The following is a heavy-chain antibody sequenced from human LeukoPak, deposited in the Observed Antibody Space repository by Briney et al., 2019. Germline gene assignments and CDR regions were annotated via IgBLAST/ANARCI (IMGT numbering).Heavy chain of an antibody. Sequence: PSETLSLTCAVSGGSISSSNWWSWVRQAPGKGLEWVSGINWNGGSTGYADSVKGRFTISRDNAKNSLYLQMNSLRAEDTALYYCARDLVRGVMGYWGQGTLVTVSS. CDR1: GGSISSSNW. CDR3: ARDLVRGVMGY. CDR2: INWNGGST. V-gene: IGHV3-20*04. D-gene: IGHD3-10*01. J-gene: IGHJ4*02.